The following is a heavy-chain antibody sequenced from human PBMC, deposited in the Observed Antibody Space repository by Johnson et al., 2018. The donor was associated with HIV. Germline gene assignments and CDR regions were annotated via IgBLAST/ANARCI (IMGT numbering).Heavy chain of an antibody. V-gene: IGHV3-7*02. CDR3: ARAEGSYYDRASWAFDI. D-gene: IGHD1-26*01. J-gene: IGHJ3*02. CDR2: IQQDGSEK. CDR1: GFTFSLYW. Sequence: VQLVESGGGLVQPGGSLRLSCVASGFTFSLYWMTWVRQAPGKGLEWVANIQQDGSEKYYVDSVKGRVTSSRDNSKNTMYLQMNSLRAEDTAVYYCARAEGSYYDRASWAFDIWGQGTMVTVSS.